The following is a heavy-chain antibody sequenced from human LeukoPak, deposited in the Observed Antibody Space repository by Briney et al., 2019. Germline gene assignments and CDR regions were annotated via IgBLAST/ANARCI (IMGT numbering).Heavy chain of an antibody. CDR1: GFTFSNYA. Sequence: GGSLRLSCAASGFTFSNYAMHWVRQAPGKGLEYVSAISSNGGSIYYANSVKGRFTISRDNSKNTLYLQMGSLRAEDMAVYYCARTRGYSYGSVDYYGMDVWGQGTTVTVSS. V-gene: IGHV3-64*01. CDR3: ARTRGYSYGSVDYYGMDV. J-gene: IGHJ6*02. CDR2: ISSNGGSI. D-gene: IGHD5-18*01.